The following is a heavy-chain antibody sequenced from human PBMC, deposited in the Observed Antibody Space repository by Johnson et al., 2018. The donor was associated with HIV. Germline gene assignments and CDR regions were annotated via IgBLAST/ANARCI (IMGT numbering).Heavy chain of an antibody. CDR3: VRGVGGAGEDAFDI. V-gene: IGHV3-20*04. D-gene: IGHD6-19*01. CDR2: INWNGGSK. CDR1: GFTFDDYG. Sequence: EQLVESGGGVVRPGGSLRLSCAASGFTFDDYGMSWVRQAPGKGLEWVSGINWNGGSKGYGDSVKGRFTISRDNAKNSLYMQMNSLRAEDTALYYGVRGVGGAGEDAFDIWGQGTMVTVSS. J-gene: IGHJ3*02.